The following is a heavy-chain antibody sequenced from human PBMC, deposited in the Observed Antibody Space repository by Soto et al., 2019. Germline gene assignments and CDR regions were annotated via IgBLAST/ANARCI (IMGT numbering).Heavy chain of an antibody. D-gene: IGHD2-2*01. CDR3: AKDMAGHCFSTSCFFDC. J-gene: IGHJ4*02. Sequence: PGGSLRLSCAASGFTFSSYAMSWVRQAPGKGLEWVSGINDNGGSTSNADSVKGRFTISRDNSKNTLYLQMSSLRVEDTAVYYCAKDMAGHCFSTSCFFDCWGQGTLVTVSS. V-gene: IGHV3-23*01. CDR1: GFTFSSYA. CDR2: INDNGGST.